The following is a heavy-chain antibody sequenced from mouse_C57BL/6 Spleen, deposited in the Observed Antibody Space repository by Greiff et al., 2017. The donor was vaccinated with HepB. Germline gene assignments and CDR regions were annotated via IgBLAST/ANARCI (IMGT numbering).Heavy chain of an antibody. D-gene: IGHD2-5*01. CDR2: ISSGSSTI. CDR1: GFTFSDYG. CDR3: ARRYSNYLDY. V-gene: IGHV5-17*01. Sequence: EVKLQESGGGLVKPGGSLKLSCAASGFTFSDYGMHWVRQAPEKGLEWVAYISSGSSTIYYADTVKGRFTISRDNAKNTLFLQMTSLRSEDTAMYYCARRYSNYLDYWGQGTTLTVSS. J-gene: IGHJ2*01.